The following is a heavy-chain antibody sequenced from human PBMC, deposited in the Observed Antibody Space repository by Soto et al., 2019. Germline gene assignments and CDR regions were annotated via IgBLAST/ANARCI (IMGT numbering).Heavy chain of an antibody. J-gene: IGHJ4*02. CDR1: GGKFSTFA. Sequence: QVQLVQSGAEVKRPGSSVKVSCKASGGKFSTFAINWVRQAPGHGLEWMGGIIPLFGEANYARKFQGRVTLTADESTTTAFMELSSLRSDDTAVYYCAIGVFSAGPTADYVNWPPLLWGKGTRITVTS. CDR3: AIGVFSAGPTADYVNWPPLL. CDR2: IIPLFGEA. V-gene: IGHV1-69*19. D-gene: IGHD1-1*01.